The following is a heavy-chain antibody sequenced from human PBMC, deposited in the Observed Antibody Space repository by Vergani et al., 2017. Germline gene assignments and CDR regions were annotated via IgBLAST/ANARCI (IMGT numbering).Heavy chain of an antibody. CDR3: ARGSCLGGSCYKPLFDY. V-gene: IGHV4-4*07. CDR2: IHTSGST. Sequence: QVQLVESGGGVVQPGRSLRLSCTSSGFTFSTYAMHWVRQAPGKGLEWIGRIHTSGSTNYNPSLKSRVTMSEDTSKNQFSLNLTSVTAADTAVYFCARGSCLGGSCYKPLFDYWGQGILVTVSS. D-gene: IGHD2-15*01. J-gene: IGHJ4*02. CDR1: GFTFSTYA.